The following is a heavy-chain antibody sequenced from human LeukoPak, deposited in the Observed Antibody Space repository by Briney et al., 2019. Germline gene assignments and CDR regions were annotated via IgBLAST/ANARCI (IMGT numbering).Heavy chain of an antibody. Sequence: GGSLRLSCAASGFTVSSYWMHWVRQVPRKGLVWVSRSNRDGGTTGYSDSVKGRFTISRDNAKNTLYLQMNGLRAEDTAVYYCVSVGDYGDYANYFDYWGQGTLVTVSS. J-gene: IGHJ4*02. CDR1: GFTVSSYW. CDR2: SNRDGGTT. CDR3: VSVGDYGDYANYFDY. D-gene: IGHD4-17*01. V-gene: IGHV3-74*01.